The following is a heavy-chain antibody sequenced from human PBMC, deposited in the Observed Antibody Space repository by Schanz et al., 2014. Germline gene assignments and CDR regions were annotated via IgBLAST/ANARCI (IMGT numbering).Heavy chain of an antibody. V-gene: IGHV1-69*04. CDR1: GGTFVTFF. Sequence: QVHLVQSGAEVKEPGSSVKVSCKPSGGTFVTFFFTWVRQAPGQGPQWMGRISPLLGVANYAQEFQGRLTIDTYTSTSTAYMELSSLRSEDTAVYYCATCSGGTCHANPVLDNGGQGTLVTVSS. D-gene: IGHD2-15*01. CDR2: ISPLLGVA. J-gene: IGHJ4*02. CDR3: ATCSGGTCHANPVLDN.